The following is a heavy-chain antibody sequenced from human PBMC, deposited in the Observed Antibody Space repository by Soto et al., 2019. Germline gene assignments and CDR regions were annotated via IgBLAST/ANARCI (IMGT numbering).Heavy chain of an antibody. D-gene: IGHD3-9*01. Sequence: ASVKVSFKASGYTFTSYDINWVRQATGQGLEWMGWMNPNSGNTGYAQKFQGRVTMTRNTSISTAYMELSSLRSEDTAVYYCARALYDILTADYYYYMDVWGKGTTATVSS. CDR2: MNPNSGNT. CDR3: ARALYDILTADYYYYMDV. V-gene: IGHV1-8*01. J-gene: IGHJ6*03. CDR1: GYTFTSYD.